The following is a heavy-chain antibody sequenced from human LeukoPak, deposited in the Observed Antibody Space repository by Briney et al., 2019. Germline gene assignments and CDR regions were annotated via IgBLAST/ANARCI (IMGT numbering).Heavy chain of an antibody. D-gene: IGHD4-17*01. CDR2: ISRSGTFI. J-gene: IGHJ4*02. Sequence: AGGSLRLSCAASGFTFSSYETNWVRQAPGKGLEWLSYISRSGTFIQYADSVKGRFTISRDDAKNSLYLQMNRLRAEDTGVYHCVRDATETQMGWVYFDYWGQGTLVTVSS. V-gene: IGHV3-48*03. CDR3: VRDATETQMGWVYFDY. CDR1: GFTFSSYE.